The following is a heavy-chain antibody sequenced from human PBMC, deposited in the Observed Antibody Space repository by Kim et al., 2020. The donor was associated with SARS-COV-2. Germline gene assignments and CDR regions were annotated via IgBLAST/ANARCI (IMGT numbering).Heavy chain of an antibody. J-gene: IGHJ6*01. V-gene: IGHV3-33*01. Sequence: GGSLRLSCAASGFIFSSYGIHWVHQASGMGLERVAVKWYDAGNKYYADSLNGRFTISRVNPKNTLYLQVNSLRAADTAVFSCATVKKPYHLPDLTYYNYG. CDR1: GFIFSSYG. CDR3: ATVKKPYHLPDLTYYNYG. D-gene: IGHD2-2*01. CDR2: KWYDAGNK.